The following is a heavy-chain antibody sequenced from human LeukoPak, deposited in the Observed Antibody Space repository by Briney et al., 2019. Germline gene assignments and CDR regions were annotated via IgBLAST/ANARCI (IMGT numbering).Heavy chain of an antibody. CDR1: GFTFSSYS. CDR2: ISSSSSTI. V-gene: IGHV3-48*01. J-gene: IGHJ3*02. Sequence: GGSLRLSCAASGFTFSSYSMNWVRQAPGKGLEWGSYISSSSSTIYYADSVKGRCTISRDNAKNSLYLQMNSLRAEDTAVYYCARGGNSDAFDIWGQGTMVTVSS. D-gene: IGHD4-23*01. CDR3: ARGGNSDAFDI.